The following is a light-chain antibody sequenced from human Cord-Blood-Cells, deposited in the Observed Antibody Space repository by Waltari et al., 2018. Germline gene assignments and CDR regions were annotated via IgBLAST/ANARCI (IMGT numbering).Light chain of an antibody. V-gene: IGKV4-1*01. CDR2: WAS. J-gene: IGKJ4*01. CDR3: QQYYSTPT. CDR1: QSVLYRSNNKNY. Sequence: DIVMSQSPDFMAVSLGGRATCNCKSSQSVLYRSNNKNYLAWYKQKPGQPPKLLIYWASTRESGVPDLFSGSGSGTDFTLTISSLQAEDVAVYYCQQYYSTPTFGGGTKVEIK.